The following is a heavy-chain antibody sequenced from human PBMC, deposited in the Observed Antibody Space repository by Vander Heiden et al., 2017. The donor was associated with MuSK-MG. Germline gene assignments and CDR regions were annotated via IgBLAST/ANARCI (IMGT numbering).Heavy chain of an antibody. D-gene: IGHD1-26*01. J-gene: IGHJ1*01. CDR3: ARVRGGSALGS. CDR1: GFTLRHSI. V-gene: IGHV3-48*04. CDR2: SSGSFSTM. Sequence: EVQLVVSGGGLVQPGGSLRLSCAAPGFTLRHSIFNWVRQAPGKGLEWVSDSSGSFSTMYYADAVKGRFTISRDNAKNSLYLHMNSLRAEDTAVYYCARVRGGSALGSWGQGTLVTVSS.